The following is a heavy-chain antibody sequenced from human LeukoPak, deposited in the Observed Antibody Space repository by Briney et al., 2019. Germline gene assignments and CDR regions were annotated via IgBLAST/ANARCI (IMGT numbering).Heavy chain of an antibody. D-gene: IGHD3-10*01. CDR1: GGSISSSRYY. CDR2: IYYSGST. J-gene: IGHJ6*02. V-gene: IGHV4-39*01. CDR3: ARLDSVGSGSYPYYYGMDV. Sequence: PSETLSLTCTVSGGSISSSRYYWGWIRQPPGKGLEWIGSIYYSGSTYYNPSLKSRVTISVDASKNQFSLKLSSVTAADTAVYYCARLDSVGSGSYPYYYGMDVWGQGTTVTVSS.